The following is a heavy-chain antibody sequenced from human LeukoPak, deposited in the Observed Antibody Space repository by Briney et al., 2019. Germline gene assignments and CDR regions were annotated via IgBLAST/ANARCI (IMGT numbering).Heavy chain of an antibody. D-gene: IGHD2/OR15-2a*01. V-gene: IGHV3-21*01. J-gene: IGHJ5*02. CDR3: VRIPNSADFPNWFDP. CDR1: GFTFSSST. CDR2: ISSSSNYI. Sequence: GGSLRLSCAASGFTFSSSTMNWVRQAPGKGLEWVSSISSSSNYIYYADSVKGRFTISRDNAKNSLYLQINSLRADDTAVYYCVRIPNSADFPNWFDPWGQGTLVTVSS.